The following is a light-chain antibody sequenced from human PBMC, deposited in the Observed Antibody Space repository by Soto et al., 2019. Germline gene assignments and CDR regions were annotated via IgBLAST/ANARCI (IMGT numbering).Light chain of an antibody. CDR2: DVS. J-gene: IGLJ2*01. Sequence: QSVLTQPASLSGSPGQSSTISCTGTSSDVGGYNYVSWHQQHPGKAPKLMIYDVSNRPSGVSNRFSGSKSGNTASLTISGLQAEDEADYYCSSYTSSSTLVFGGGTQLTVL. V-gene: IGLV2-14*01. CDR3: SSYTSSSTLV. CDR1: SSDVGGYNY.